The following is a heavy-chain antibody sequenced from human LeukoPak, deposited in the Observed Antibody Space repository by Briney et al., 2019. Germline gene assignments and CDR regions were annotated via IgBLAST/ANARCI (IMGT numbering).Heavy chain of an antibody. CDR2: INHSGST. V-gene: IGHV4-34*01. D-gene: IGHD3-22*01. CDR3: ARVSLSGYYDSSGYLYAFDI. CDR1: GGSFSGYY. J-gene: IGHJ3*02. Sequence: SETLSLTCAVYGGSFSGYYWSWIRQPPGKGLEWIGEINHSGSTNYNPSLKSRVTISVDTSKNQFSLKLSSVTAADTAVYYCARVSLSGYYDSSGYLYAFDIWGQGTMVTVSS.